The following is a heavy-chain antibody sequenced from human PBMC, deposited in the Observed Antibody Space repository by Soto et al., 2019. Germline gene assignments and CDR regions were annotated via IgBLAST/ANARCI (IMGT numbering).Heavy chain of an antibody. CDR3: ASSYYGSGTNYYYYYYMDV. CDR1: GYTFTSYG. Sequence: QVPLVQSGAEVKKPGASVKVSCKASGYTFTSYGISWVRQAPGQGLEWMGWISAYNGNTNYAQKLQGRVTMTTDTSTSTAYMELRSLRSDDTAVYYCASSYYGSGTNYYYYYYMDVWGKGTTVTVSS. J-gene: IGHJ6*03. V-gene: IGHV1-18*01. D-gene: IGHD3-10*01. CDR2: ISAYNGNT.